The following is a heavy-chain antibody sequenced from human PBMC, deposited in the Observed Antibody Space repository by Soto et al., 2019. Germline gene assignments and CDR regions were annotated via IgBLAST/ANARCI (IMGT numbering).Heavy chain of an antibody. CDR2: IIPIFGTA. CDR3: ARDVRAVAGTGIYYYYYGMDV. D-gene: IGHD6-19*01. V-gene: IGHV1-69*13. CDR1: GGTFSSYA. Sequence: SVKVSCKASGGTFSSYAISWVRQAPGQGLEWMGGIIPIFGTANYAQKFQGRVTITADESTSTAYMELSSLRSEDTAVYYCARDVRAVAGTGIYYYYYGMDVWGKWTKVTVSS. J-gene: IGHJ6*04.